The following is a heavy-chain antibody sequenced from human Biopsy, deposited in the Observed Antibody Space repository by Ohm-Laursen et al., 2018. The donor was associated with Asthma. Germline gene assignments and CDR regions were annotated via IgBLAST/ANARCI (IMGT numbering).Heavy chain of an antibody. J-gene: IGHJ6*02. CDR3: ARGYSGSDRIVYYYSGLEV. CDR2: LIPVLGTP. Sequence: SVKVSCKASGDSFSNYAISWARQAPGQGLEWMGGLIPVLGTPDHAQMFEGRVTITADESTSTAYMELSSLSSEDTAVYYCARGYSGSDRIVYYYSGLEVWGQGTVVTVSS. CDR1: GDSFSNYA. D-gene: IGHD5-12*01. V-gene: IGHV1-69*13.